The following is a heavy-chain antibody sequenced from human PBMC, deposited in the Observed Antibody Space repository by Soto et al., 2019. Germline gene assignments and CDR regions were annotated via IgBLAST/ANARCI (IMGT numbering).Heavy chain of an antibody. V-gene: IGHV1-18*04. D-gene: IGHD3-22*01. Sequence: ASVKVSCKASGYSFATYGFSWVRQAPGQGLECVGWISAHNGDTHYSQKFQGRVTLTTDTSTNTGYMELRSLTSDDTAVYFCATEPIYYNDGSGYYPLGHCGQVTQVTVS. CDR2: ISAHNGDT. CDR3: ATEPIYYNDGSGYYPLGH. J-gene: IGHJ4*02. CDR1: GYSFATYG.